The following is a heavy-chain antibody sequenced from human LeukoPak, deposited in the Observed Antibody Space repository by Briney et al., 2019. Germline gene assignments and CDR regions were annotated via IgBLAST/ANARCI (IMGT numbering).Heavy chain of an antibody. CDR2: IRYDGSNK. D-gene: IGHD3-22*01. CDR1: GFTFSSYG. J-gene: IGHJ6*03. CDR3: ARISSYYYDSNVSYYYMDV. V-gene: IGHV3-30*02. Sequence: PGGSLRLSCAASGFTFSSYGMHWVRQAPGKGLEWVAFIRYDGSNKYYADSVKGRFTISRDNSKNTLYLQMNSLRAEDTAVYYCARISSYYYDSNVSYYYMDVWGKGTTVTISS.